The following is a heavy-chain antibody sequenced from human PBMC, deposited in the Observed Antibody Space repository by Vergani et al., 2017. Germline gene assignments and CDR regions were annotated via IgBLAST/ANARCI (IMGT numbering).Heavy chain of an antibody. CDR2: IYYSGST. Sequence: QVQLQESGPGLVKPSETLSLTCTVSGGSISSYYWSWIRQPPGKGLEWIGYIYYSGSTNYNPSLKSRVTISVDTSTNQFSRKLSSVTAADTAVYYCAGVGVAPLYMDVWGKGTTVTVSS. CDR1: GGSISSYY. D-gene: IGHD2-15*01. V-gene: IGHV4-59*01. CDR3: AGVGVAPLYMDV. J-gene: IGHJ6*03.